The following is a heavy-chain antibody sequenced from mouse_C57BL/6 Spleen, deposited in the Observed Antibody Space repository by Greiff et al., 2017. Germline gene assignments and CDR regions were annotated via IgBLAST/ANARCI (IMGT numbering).Heavy chain of an antibody. Sequence: EVQLQQSGPELVKPGASVKISCKASGYTFTDYYMNWVKQSHGKSLEWIGDINPNNGGTSYNQKFKGKATLTVDKSSSTAYMALRILTSEDSAVFCCARYGSSYGFDYWGQVTTLTVSS. CDR3: ARYGSSYGFDY. CDR1: GYTFTDYY. J-gene: IGHJ2*01. CDR2: INPNNGGT. D-gene: IGHD1-1*01. V-gene: IGHV1-26*01.